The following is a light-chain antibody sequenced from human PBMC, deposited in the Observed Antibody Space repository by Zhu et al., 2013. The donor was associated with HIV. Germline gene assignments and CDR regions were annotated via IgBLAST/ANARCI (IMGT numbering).Light chain of an antibody. J-gene: IGKJ1*01. V-gene: IGKV3-20*02. CDR2: AAS. CDR1: QRVTSSY. CDR3: LQHNTYPRT. Sequence: EFVLTQSPGTLSLSPGERATLSCRASQRVTSSYLAWYQQKPGQAPRLLIYAASSRATGVPSRFRGSGSGTDFTLSISRLEPEDFATYYCLQHNTYPRTFGQGTKVETK.